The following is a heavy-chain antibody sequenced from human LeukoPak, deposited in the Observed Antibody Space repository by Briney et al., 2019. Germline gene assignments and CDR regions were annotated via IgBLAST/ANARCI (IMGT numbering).Heavy chain of an antibody. J-gene: IGHJ6*03. CDR2: TYYRSKWYN. Sequence: SQTLSLTCAISGDSVSSNSAAWNWIRQSPSRGLEWLGRTYYRSKWYNDYAVSVKSRITINPDTSKNQFSLQLNSVTPEDTAVYYCARAGSGSSYSNNYYYYYMDVWGKGTTVTVSS. CDR3: ARAGSGSSYSNNYYYYYMDV. V-gene: IGHV6-1*01. D-gene: IGHD3-10*01. CDR1: GDSVSSNSAA.